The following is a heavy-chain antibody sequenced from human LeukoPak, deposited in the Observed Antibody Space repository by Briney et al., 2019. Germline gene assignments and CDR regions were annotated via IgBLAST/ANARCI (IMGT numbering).Heavy chain of an antibody. Sequence: GGSLRLSCAASGFTVSSNYMSWVRQAPGKGLEWVSVIYSGGSTYYADSVKGRFTISRDNSKNTLYLQMNSLRAEDTAVYYCAKDGTLVRGVYHYYYYMDVWGKGTTVTISS. CDR1: GFTVSSNY. CDR3: AKDGTLVRGVYHYYYYMDV. D-gene: IGHD3-10*01. V-gene: IGHV3-53*01. J-gene: IGHJ6*03. CDR2: IYSGGST.